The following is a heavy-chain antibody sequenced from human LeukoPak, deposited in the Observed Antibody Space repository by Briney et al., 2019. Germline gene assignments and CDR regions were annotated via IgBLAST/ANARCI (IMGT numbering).Heavy chain of an antibody. CDR2: IHYSGST. Sequence: SETLSLTCTVSGGSISSSSYYWGWIRQPPGKGLEWIGSIHYSGSTYYNPSLKSRVTISVDTSKNQFSLKLSSVTAADTAVYYCARRCKYCSNYYYYMDVWGKGTTVTVSS. D-gene: IGHD2-2*01. J-gene: IGHJ6*03. V-gene: IGHV4-39*01. CDR3: ARRCKYCSNYYYYMDV. CDR1: GGSISSSSYY.